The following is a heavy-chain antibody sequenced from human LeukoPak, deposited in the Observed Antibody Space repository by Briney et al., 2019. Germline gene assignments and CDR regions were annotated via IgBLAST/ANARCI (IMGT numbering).Heavy chain of an antibody. V-gene: IGHV1-69*04. J-gene: IGHJ5*02. CDR1: GGTFSSYA. CDR3: ATEPGRNWFDP. CDR2: IIPILGIA. Sequence: SVKVSCKASGGTFSSYAISWVRQAPGQGLEWMGRIIPILGIANYAQKFQGRVTITADKSTSTAYMELSSLRSEDTAVYYCATEPGRNWFDPWGQGTLVTVSS.